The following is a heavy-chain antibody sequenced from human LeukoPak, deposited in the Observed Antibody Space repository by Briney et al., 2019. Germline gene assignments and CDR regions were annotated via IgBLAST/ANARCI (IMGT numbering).Heavy chain of an antibody. V-gene: IGHV3-30*02. CDR2: IRYDGSNK. J-gene: IGHJ3*02. CDR3: AKDRPDSGSYFDAFDI. CDR1: RFTFSSYG. Sequence: DPGGSLRLSCAASRFTFSSYGMHWVRQAPGRGLEWVAFIRYDGSNKYYADSVKGRFTISRDNSKNTLYLQMNSLRAEDTAVYYCAKDRPDSGSYFDAFDIWGQGTMVTVSS. D-gene: IGHD1-26*01.